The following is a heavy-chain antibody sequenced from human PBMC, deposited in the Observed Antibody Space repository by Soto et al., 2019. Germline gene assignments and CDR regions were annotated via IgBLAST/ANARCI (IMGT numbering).Heavy chain of an antibody. CDR1: GGSISSGGYY. J-gene: IGHJ4*02. Sequence: SETLSLTCTVSGGSISSGGYYWTWIRQLPGKGLEGIGYIFYSGTTHYNPSLRSRVTISADTSKNQFSLQMRSVTDADTAVYSCARESDDFGNSIDYWGQGTLVTVSS. CDR2: IFYSGTT. V-gene: IGHV4-31*03. D-gene: IGHD4-4*01. CDR3: ARESDDFGNSIDY.